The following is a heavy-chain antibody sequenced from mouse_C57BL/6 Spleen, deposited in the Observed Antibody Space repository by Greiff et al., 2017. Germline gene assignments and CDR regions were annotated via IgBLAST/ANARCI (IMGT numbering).Heavy chain of an antibody. CDR2: IDPSDSET. J-gene: IGHJ2*01. D-gene: IGHD2-4*01. CDR3: AREGLRRYYFDY. V-gene: IGHV1-52*01. Sequence: QVQLQQPGAELVRPGSSVKLSCKASGYTFTSYWMHWVKQRPIQGLEWIGNIDPSDSETHYNQKFKDKATLTVDKSSSTTYMQLSSLTSEDSAVYYCAREGLRRYYFDYWGQGTTLTVSS. CDR1: GYTFTSYW.